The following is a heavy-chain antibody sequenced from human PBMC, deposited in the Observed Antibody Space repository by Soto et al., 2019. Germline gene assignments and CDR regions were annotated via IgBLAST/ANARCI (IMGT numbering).Heavy chain of an antibody. CDR1: GFTFDDYA. J-gene: IGHJ4*02. CDR3: AKDEGTVMVFDY. V-gene: IGHV3-9*01. D-gene: IGHD5-18*01. Sequence: GGSMRLSCAVSGFTFDDYAVHWVRQAPGKGLEWVSGISWNSGSIGYADSVKGRFAISRDNAKNSLYLQMNSLRAEDTAFYYCAKDEGTVMVFDYWGQGTLVTVSS. CDR2: ISWNSGSI.